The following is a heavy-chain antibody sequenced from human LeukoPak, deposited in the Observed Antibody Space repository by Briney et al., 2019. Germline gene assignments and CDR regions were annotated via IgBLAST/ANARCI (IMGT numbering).Heavy chain of an antibody. Sequence: PGGSLRLSCAASGFTFSSYGMHWVRQAPGKGLEWVAVIWYDGSNKYYADSVKGRLTISRDNSKNTLYLQMNSLRAEDTAVYYCARGEPYYYDSSGYRGDYWGQGTLVTVSS. CDR1: GFTFSSYG. D-gene: IGHD3-22*01. CDR3: ARGEPYYYDSSGYRGDY. CDR2: IWYDGSNK. J-gene: IGHJ4*02. V-gene: IGHV3-33*01.